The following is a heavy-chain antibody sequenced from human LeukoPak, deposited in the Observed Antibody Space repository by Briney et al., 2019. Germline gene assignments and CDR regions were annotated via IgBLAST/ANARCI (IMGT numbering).Heavy chain of an antibody. CDR3: AKDLWHLVRMIDH. J-gene: IGHJ4*02. Sequence: GGSLRLSCEGSGFIFSKYAMNWVRQAPGKGLEWVSAISATGASTYYIDSVKGRFTISRDNSNNTLYLQMNSLRAEDTAGYYCAKDLWHLVRMIDHWGQGILVIAST. CDR2: ISATGAST. CDR1: GFIFSKYA. V-gene: IGHV3-23*01. D-gene: IGHD6-6*01.